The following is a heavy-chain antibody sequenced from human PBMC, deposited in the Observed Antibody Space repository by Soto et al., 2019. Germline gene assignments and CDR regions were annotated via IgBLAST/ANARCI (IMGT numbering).Heavy chain of an antibody. D-gene: IGHD2-15*01. J-gene: IGHJ6*02. Sequence: EVQLVESGGGLVQPGGSLRLSCAASGFTFSDHYMDWVRQAPGKGLEWVGRTRNQANSYTTEYAASVKGRFAISRDDSMNSLYLQMNSLKTEDTAVYYCAREHRSGPYYYGMDVWGQGTTVTVSS. CDR2: TRNQANSYTT. CDR3: AREHRSGPYYYGMDV. V-gene: IGHV3-72*01. CDR1: GFTFSDHY.